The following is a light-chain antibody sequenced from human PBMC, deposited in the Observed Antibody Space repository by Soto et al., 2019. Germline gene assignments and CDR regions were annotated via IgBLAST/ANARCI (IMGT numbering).Light chain of an antibody. J-gene: IGLJ3*02. CDR3: QSYDSSNAWV. V-gene: IGLV6-57*03. CDR1: SGSIASNY. CDR2: EDN. Sequence: NFLLTQPHSVSESPGKTVTISCTRSSGSIASNYVQWYQQRPGSAPTTVIYEDNQRPSGVPDRFSGSIDSSSNSASLTISGLKTKDEADYYCQSYDSSNAWVFGGGTKLTVL.